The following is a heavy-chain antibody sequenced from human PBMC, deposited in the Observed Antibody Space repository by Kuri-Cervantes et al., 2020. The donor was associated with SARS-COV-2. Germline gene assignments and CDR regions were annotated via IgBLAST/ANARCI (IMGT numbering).Heavy chain of an antibody. CDR3: AREPGGTFDY. D-gene: IGHD3-16*01. J-gene: IGHJ4*02. CDR1: GFTFSSYW. Sequence: GESLKISCAAPGFTFSSYWMSWVRQAPGKGLEWVANIKQDGSEKYYVDSVKGRFTISRDNAKNSLYLQMNSLRAEDTAVYYCAREPGGTFDYWGQGTLVTVSS. V-gene: IGHV3-7*04. CDR2: IKQDGSEK.